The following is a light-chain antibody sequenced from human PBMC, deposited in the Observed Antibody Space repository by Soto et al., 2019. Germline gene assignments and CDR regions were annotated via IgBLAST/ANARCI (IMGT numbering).Light chain of an antibody. V-gene: IGKV4-1*01. CDR2: WAS. CDR1: QSVLYSSNNKNY. Sequence: DIVMTQSPDSLAVSLGERATINCKSSQSVLYSSNNKNYLAWYQQKPGQPPKLLIYWASTRESGVPDRFSGSGSGTDFTRTISSLQAEDVAVYYCQQYYISPLTFGGGTKVEI. CDR3: QQYYISPLT. J-gene: IGKJ4*01.